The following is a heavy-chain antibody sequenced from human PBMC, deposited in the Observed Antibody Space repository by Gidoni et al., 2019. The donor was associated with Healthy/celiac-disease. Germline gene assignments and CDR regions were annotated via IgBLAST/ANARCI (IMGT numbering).Heavy chain of an antibody. Sequence: EVQLLESGGGLVQPGGSPRLSCAASGFTFSSYAMSWVRQAPGKGLEWVSAISGSGGSTYYADSVKGRFTISRDNSKNTLYLQMNSLRAEDTAVYYCASSKAVAGTSIPYYYYGMDVWGQGTTVTVSS. D-gene: IGHD6-19*01. J-gene: IGHJ6*02. V-gene: IGHV3-23*01. CDR2: ISGSGGST. CDR3: ASSKAVAGTSIPYYYYGMDV. CDR1: GFTFSSYA.